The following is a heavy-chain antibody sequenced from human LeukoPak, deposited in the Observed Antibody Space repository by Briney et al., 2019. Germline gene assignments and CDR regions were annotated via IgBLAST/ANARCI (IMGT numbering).Heavy chain of an antibody. V-gene: IGHV3-21*01. CDR3: ARGGGWLQKGVDYYYYYMDV. D-gene: IGHD5-24*01. J-gene: IGHJ6*03. Sequence: GGSLRLSCAASGFTFSSHSMNWVRQAPGKGLEWVSSISRSSSYIFYADSVKGRFTISRDNAKKSLYLQMNSLRAEDTAVYYCARGGGWLQKGVDYYYYYMDVWGNGTTVTVSS. CDR1: GFTFSSHS. CDR2: ISRSSSYI.